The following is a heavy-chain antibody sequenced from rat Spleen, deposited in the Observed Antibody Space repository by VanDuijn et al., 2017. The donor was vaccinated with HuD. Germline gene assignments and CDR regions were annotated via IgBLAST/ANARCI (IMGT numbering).Heavy chain of an antibody. D-gene: IGHD1-2*01. J-gene: IGHJ1*01. CDR3: TTGTIAAPYWYFDF. CDR2: ISSSGTRT. V-gene: IGHV5-27*01. CDR1: GFTFNNFY. Sequence: EVQLVESGGGLVQPGRSQKLSCVASGFTFNNFYMAWVRQAPEKGLEWVAIISSSGTRTYYPDSVKGRFTISRDNAKSTLYLQMVSLRSEDTATYYCTTGTIAAPYWYFDFWGPGTMVTVSS.